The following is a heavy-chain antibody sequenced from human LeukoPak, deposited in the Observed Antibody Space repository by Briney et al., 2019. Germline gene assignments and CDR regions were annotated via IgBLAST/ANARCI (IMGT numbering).Heavy chain of an antibody. CDR3: AKSERRVRGVINWFDP. Sequence: GGSLRLSCAACGFTFSNYAIHWVRQAPGKGLEWVAVISYDGFNKYYADSVKGRFTISRDNAKNSLYLQMNSLRAEDTAVYYCAKSERRVRGVINWFDPWGQGTLVTVSS. V-gene: IGHV3-30*04. J-gene: IGHJ5*02. CDR2: ISYDGFNK. CDR1: GFTFSNYA. D-gene: IGHD3-10*01.